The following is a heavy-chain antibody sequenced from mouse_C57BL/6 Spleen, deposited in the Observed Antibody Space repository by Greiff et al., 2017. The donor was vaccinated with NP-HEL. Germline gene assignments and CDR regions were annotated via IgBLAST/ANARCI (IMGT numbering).Heavy chain of an antibody. D-gene: IGHD3-2*02. Sequence: VQLQQSFPSLFQPSQSLSLTCSVTGYSITSGYYWYWIRQFPGHLLELLGSLPYDGSNNYNPSLKNRISITRDTSKNQFFLKLNSVTTEDTATYYCARGGAQATGYAMDYWGQGTSVTVSS. CDR2: LPYDGSN. V-gene: IGHV3-6*01. J-gene: IGHJ4*01. CDR1: GYSITSGYY. CDR3: ARGGAQATGYAMDY.